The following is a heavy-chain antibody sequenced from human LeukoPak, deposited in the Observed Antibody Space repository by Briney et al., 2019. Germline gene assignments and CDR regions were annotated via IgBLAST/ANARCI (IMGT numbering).Heavy chain of an antibody. CDR1: GGSISSYY. Sequence: PSETLSLTCTVSGGSISSYYWSWIRQPPGKGLEWIGYIYYSGSTNYNPSLKSRVTISVDMSKNQFSLKLSSVTAADTAVYYCAGGAYDSSGYYGDYWGQGTLVTVSS. D-gene: IGHD3-22*01. V-gene: IGHV4-59*01. J-gene: IGHJ4*02. CDR3: AGGAYDSSGYYGDY. CDR2: IYYSGST.